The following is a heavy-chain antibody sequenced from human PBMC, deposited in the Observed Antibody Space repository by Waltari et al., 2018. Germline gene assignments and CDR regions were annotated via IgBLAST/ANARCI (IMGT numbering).Heavy chain of an antibody. J-gene: IGHJ4*02. CDR3: AREAERLQGPDY. CDR2: INPNRGGT. D-gene: IGHD4-4*01. CDR1: GYTFAGYY. V-gene: IGHV1-2*06. Sequence: QVQLVQSGAEVKKPGASVKVSCKASGYTFAGYYMHWVRQAPGQGLEWMGRINPNRGGTNYAQKFQGRVTMTRDTSISTAYMELSRLRSDDTAVYYCAREAERLQGPDYWGQGTLVTVSS.